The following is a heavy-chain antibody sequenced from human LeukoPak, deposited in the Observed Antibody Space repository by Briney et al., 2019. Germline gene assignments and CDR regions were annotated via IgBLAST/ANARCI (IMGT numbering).Heavy chain of an antibody. CDR1: GFTFSSYG. V-gene: IGHV3-33*01. D-gene: IGHD3/OR15-3a*01. CDR2: IWYDGSNK. CDR3: ARDREEDWSTNEYYFDY. J-gene: IGHJ4*02. Sequence: GGSLRPSCAASGFTFSSYGMHWVRQAPGKGLEWVAVIWYDGSNKYYADSVKGRFTISRDNSKNTLYLQMNSLRAEDTAVYYCARDREEDWSTNEYYFDYWGQGTLVTVSS.